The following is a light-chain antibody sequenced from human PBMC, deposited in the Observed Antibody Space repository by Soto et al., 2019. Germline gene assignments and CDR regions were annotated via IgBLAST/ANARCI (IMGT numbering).Light chain of an antibody. CDR3: QQYHNAGST. CDR2: RSS. V-gene: IGKV3-15*01. CDR1: QSVSNN. J-gene: IGKJ1*01. Sequence: IVMTQSPATLSVSPGGRASLSCRASQSVSNNLAWYQEKPVQAPRLLIYRSSTRAAGIPGRFRGSGSGTDSTLIISSLQSHEFAVYYCQQYHNAGSTFGQGTKVEI.